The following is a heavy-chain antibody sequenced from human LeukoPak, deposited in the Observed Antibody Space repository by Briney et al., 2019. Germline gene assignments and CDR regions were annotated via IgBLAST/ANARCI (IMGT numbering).Heavy chain of an antibody. CDR3: AKIRRDGYNEAFDI. CDR1: GFTFGSHA. V-gene: IGHV3-23*01. CDR2: ISGSGGST. Sequence: PGGSLRLSCATSGFTFGSHAMSWVRQAPGKGLEWVSAISGSGGSTYYADSVKGRFTISRDNSKNTLYLQMNSLRAEDTAVYYCAKIRRDGYNEAFDIWGQGTMVTVSS. D-gene: IGHD5-24*01. J-gene: IGHJ3*02.